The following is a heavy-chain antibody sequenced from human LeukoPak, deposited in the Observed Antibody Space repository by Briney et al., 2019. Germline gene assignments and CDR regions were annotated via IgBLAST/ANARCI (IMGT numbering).Heavy chain of an antibody. CDR1: GASISSYF. CDR3: ARADIIRKHAFDI. CDR2: IYTGGST. Sequence: SETLSLTCTVSGASISSYFWSWIRQPAGKGLEWIGRIYTGGSTNYNPSLKSRVTMSVDTSKDQFSLKLSSVTAADTAVYYCARADIIRKHAFDIWGQGTMVTVSS. J-gene: IGHJ3*02. D-gene: IGHD3-9*01. V-gene: IGHV4-4*07.